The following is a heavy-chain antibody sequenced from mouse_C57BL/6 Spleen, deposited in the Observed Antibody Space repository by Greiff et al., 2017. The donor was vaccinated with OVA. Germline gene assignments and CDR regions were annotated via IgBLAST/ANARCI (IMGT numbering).Heavy chain of an antibody. D-gene: IGHD3-3*01. Sequence: GGGLVQPKGSLKLSCAASGFSFNTYAMNWVRQAPGKGLEWVARIRSKSNNYATYYADSVKDRFTISRDDSESMLYLQMNNLKTEDTAMYYCVRQRDAWFAYWGQGTLVTVSA. CDR3: VRQRDAWFAY. CDR1: GFSFNTYA. CDR2: IRSKSNNYAT. V-gene: IGHV10-1*01. J-gene: IGHJ3*01.